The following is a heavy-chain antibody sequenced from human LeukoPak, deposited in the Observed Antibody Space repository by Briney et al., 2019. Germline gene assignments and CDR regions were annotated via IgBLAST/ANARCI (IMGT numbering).Heavy chain of an antibody. D-gene: IGHD3-3*02. CDR1: GGSISSGSYY. CDR3: ARGYIFGNWFDP. Sequence: PSETLSLTCTDSGGSISSGSYYWSWIRQPAGKGLEWIGRIYTSGSTNYNPSLKSRVTISVDTSKNQFSLKLSSVTAADTAVYYCARGYIFGNWFDPWGQGTLVTVSS. CDR2: IYTSGST. V-gene: IGHV4-61*02. J-gene: IGHJ5*02.